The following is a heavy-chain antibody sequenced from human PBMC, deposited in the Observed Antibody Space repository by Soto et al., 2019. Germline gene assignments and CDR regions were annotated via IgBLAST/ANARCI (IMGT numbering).Heavy chain of an antibody. CDR2: IYPGDSDT. Sequence: PGESLKISCKGSGYTSTNYWIAWVRQMPGQGLEWMGIIYPGDSDTRYSPSFQGQVTISVDKSINTAYLQWSSLKASDTAMYYCARGSEPGGTYRQRFKYWGQGVRVTVSS. V-gene: IGHV5-51*01. J-gene: IGHJ4*02. CDR1: GYTSTNYW. D-gene: IGHD3-16*02. CDR3: ARGSEPGGTYRQRFKY.